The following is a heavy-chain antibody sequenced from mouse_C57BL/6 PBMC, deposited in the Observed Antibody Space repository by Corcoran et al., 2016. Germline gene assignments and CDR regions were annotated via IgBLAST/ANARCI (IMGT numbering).Heavy chain of an antibody. Sequence: EVQLQQSGPELVKPGASVKIPCKASGYTFTDYNMDWVKQSHGKSLEWIGDINPNNGGTIYNQKFKGKATLTVDKSSSTAYMELRSLTSEDTAVYYCAREGSGYPYYAMDYWGQGTSVTVSS. CDR1: GYTFTDYN. J-gene: IGHJ4*01. D-gene: IGHD3-2*02. CDR3: AREGSGYPYYAMDY. CDR2: INPNNGGT. V-gene: IGHV1-18*01.